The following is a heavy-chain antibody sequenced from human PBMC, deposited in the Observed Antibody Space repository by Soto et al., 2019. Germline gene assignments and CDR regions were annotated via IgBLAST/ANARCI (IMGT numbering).Heavy chain of an antibody. CDR1: GYSISSGSD. CDR2: IYHGGTT. CDR3: ARVDVMVLAGSTFDH. Sequence: SETLSLTCTVSGYSISSGSDWSVIRRPPGKGPEWIASIYHGGTTFYNPSLKSRITISVDTSNNQFSLKLTSVTAADTAVYYCARVDVMVLAGSTFDHWGHGTLVTVSS. V-gene: IGHV4-38-2*02. J-gene: IGHJ4*01. D-gene: IGHD6-19*01.